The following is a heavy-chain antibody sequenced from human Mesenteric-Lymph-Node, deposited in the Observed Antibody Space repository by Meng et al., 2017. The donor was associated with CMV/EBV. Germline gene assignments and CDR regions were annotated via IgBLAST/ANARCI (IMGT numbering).Heavy chain of an antibody. Sequence: SGFTVINAWMSWVRQAPGKGLEWVGRIKSKTDGGTTDYAAPVKGRFTISRDDSENTLYLQMNSLETEDTALYYCTAASSRDYHAFHFWGQGTLVTVSS. CDR1: GFTVINAW. J-gene: IGHJ4*02. CDR3: TAASSRDYHAFHF. V-gene: IGHV3-15*01. CDR2: IKSKTDGGTT. D-gene: IGHD4-11*01.